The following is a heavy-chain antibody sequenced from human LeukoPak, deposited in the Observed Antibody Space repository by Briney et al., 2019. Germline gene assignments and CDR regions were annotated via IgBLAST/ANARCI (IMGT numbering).Heavy chain of an antibody. CDR3: AKSPIYDYVWGSHRGFDY. CDR2: INGSGGST. D-gene: IGHD3-16*01. V-gene: IGHV3-23*01. CDR1: GFTFSSYA. J-gene: IGHJ4*02. Sequence: GGSLRLSCAASGFTFSSYAMSWVRQAPGKGLEWVSAINGSGGSTYYADSVKGRFTISRDNSTNTLYLQMNSLRAEDTAVYYCAKSPIYDYVWGSHRGFDYWGQGTLVTVSS.